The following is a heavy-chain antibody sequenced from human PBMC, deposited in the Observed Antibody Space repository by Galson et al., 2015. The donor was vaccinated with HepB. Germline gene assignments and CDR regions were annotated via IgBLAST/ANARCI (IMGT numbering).Heavy chain of an antibody. CDR2: IDWDDDR. CDR3: ARIRLYDSSGYYFDS. CDR1: GFSLSTSGLS. Sequence: PALVKPTQTLTLTCTFSGFSLSTSGLSVSWIRQPPGKALEWLALIDWDDDRYYRTSLKTRLTISKDTSRNQVVLTMTNMDPVDTATYYCARIRLYDSSGYYFDSWGQGTLVTVSS. D-gene: IGHD3-22*01. J-gene: IGHJ4*02. V-gene: IGHV2-70*01.